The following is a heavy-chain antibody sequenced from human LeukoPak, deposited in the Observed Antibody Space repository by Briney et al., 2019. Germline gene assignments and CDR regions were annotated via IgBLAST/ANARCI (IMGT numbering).Heavy chain of an antibody. CDR2: ILYDGR. CDR1: GFTFSNYA. D-gene: IGHD6-13*01. CDR3: AKVQERYSSSWYWFDP. J-gene: IGHJ5*02. V-gene: IGHV3-30*04. Sequence: GGSLRLSCAASGFTFSNYAMHWVRQAPGKGLEWVAFILYDGRYYADSVKGRFTISRDNSKNTLYLQMNSLRAEDTAVYYCAKVQERYSSSWYWFDPWGQGTLVTVSS.